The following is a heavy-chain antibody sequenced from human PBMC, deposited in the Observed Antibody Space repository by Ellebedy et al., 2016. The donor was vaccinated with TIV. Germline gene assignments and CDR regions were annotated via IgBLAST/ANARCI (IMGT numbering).Heavy chain of an antibody. CDR1: GFTFSNYA. J-gene: IGHJ4*02. Sequence: PGGSLRLSCAASGFTFSNYAMNWVRQAPGKGLEWVSGISGSGGNTYYADSVKGRFTVSRDNSKDTLYLYMNNLRAEATAVYYCAKGDGWAARHNRFDYWGQGILVTVSS. CDR2: ISGSGGNT. CDR3: AKGDGWAARHNRFDY. V-gene: IGHV3-23*01. D-gene: IGHD6-6*01.